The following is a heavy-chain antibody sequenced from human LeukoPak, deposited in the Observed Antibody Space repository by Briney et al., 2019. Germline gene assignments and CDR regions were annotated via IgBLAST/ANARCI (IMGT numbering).Heavy chain of an antibody. D-gene: IGHD6-6*01. CDR1: GGSISSLY. V-gene: IGHV4-59*08. CDR2: IYYTGST. CDR3: ARHRAYGSSSPFAY. Sequence: SETLSLTCSVSGGSISSLYWSWIRQPPGKGLEWIGYIYYTGSTNYNPSLKSRVTMFVDMSKNQFSLRLSSVTAADTAVYYCARHRAYGSSSPFAYRGQGTLVTVSS. J-gene: IGHJ4*02.